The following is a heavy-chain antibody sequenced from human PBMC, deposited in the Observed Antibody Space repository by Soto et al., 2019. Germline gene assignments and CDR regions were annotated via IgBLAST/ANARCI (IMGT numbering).Heavy chain of an antibody. CDR1: GGTFSSYA. J-gene: IGHJ6*02. CDR2: MNPNSGNT. D-gene: IGHD6-13*01. Sequence: ASVKVSCKASGGTFSSYAINWVRQATGQGLEWMGWMNPNSGNTNYAQKLQGRVTMTTDTSTSTAYMELRSLRSDDTAVYYCARGARYAAAAGSDYYGMDVWGQGTTVTVSS. CDR3: ARGARYAAAAGSDYYGMDV. V-gene: IGHV1-18*01.